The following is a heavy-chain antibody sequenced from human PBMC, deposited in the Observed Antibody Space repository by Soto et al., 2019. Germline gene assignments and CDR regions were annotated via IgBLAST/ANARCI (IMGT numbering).Heavy chain of an antibody. CDR2: LFRDGTT. Sequence: EVHLVESGGGLVQPGGSLRLSCAGSGFTVSSSYMSWVRQAPGKGLEWVSVLFRDGTTFYADSVKGRFTISRHNSINTRYLQMNSLRGEDTAVYYGARAEYTGSWTAERDYWGQGTLVTVSS. J-gene: IGHJ4*02. V-gene: IGHV3-53*04. CDR3: ARAEYTGSWTAERDY. D-gene: IGHD6-13*01. CDR1: GFTVSSSY.